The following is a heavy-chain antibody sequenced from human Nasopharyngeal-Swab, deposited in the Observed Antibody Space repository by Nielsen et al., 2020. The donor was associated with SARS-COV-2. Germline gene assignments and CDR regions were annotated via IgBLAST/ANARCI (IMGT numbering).Heavy chain of an antibody. CDR1: GCSIISYY. J-gene: IGHJ4*02. CDR2: IYYSGST. Sequence: SETLSPTGTVSGCSIISYYWSWIRQPPGKGLEWIGYIYYSGSTNYNPSLKSRVTISVDMSKNQFSLKLSSVTAAETAVYYCARPKYSGYDDEFGAYFDYWGQGTLVTVSS. V-gene: IGHV4-59*08. D-gene: IGHD5-12*01. CDR3: ARPKYSGYDDEFGAYFDY.